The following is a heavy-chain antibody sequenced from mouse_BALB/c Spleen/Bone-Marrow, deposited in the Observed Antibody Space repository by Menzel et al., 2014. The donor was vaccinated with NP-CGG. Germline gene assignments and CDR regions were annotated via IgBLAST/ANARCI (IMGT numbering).Heavy chain of an antibody. J-gene: IGHJ2*01. D-gene: IGHD2-10*02. CDR1: GFTFSSSI. Sequence: EVKVVESGGGLVKPGGSLKLSCSASGFTFSSSIMSWVRQTPEKRLEWVATISTGGTYTYYPDCVKGRFTISRDNAKNTLYLQMSSLKSEDTAMYYCSRGYGNCFDYWGQGTTLTVSS. CDR3: SRGYGNCFDY. CDR2: ISTGGTYT. V-gene: IGHV5-6-4*01.